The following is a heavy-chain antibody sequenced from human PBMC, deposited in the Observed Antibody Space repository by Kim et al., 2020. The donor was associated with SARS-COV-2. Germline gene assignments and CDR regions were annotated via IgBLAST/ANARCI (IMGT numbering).Heavy chain of an antibody. CDR3: ASVPISALAYCGGDCYSSWFDP. CDR2: IIPIFGTA. J-gene: IGHJ5*02. V-gene: IGHV1-69*13. D-gene: IGHD2-21*02. Sequence: SVKVSCKASGGTFSSYAISWVRQAPGQGLEWMGGIIPIFGTANYAQKFQGRVTITADESTSTAYMELSSLRSEDTAVYYCASVPISALAYCGGDCYSSWFDPWGQGTLVTVSS. CDR1: GGTFSSYA.